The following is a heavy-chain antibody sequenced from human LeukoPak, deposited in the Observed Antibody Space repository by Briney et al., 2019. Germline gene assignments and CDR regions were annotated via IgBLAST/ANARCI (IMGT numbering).Heavy chain of an antibody. CDR3: AKTQATAFMCGYFDY. CDR2: VIGRGGRT. CDR1: GFTLNSYT. J-gene: IGHJ4*02. Sequence: GRSLSPSPAPSGFTLNSYTIRELPQAPGKGPEWLAAVIGRGGRTSYADSVTGRFTITRDNSKNTLHLEMNSLSAEAPALYVWAKTQATAFMCGYFDYWGQGTLVTVSS. V-gene: IGHV3-23*01. D-gene: IGHD5-18*01.